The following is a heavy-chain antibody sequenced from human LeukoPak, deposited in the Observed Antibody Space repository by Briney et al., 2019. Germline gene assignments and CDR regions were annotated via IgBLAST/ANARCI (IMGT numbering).Heavy chain of an antibody. CDR1: GFTFSSYA. V-gene: IGHV3-23*01. D-gene: IGHD2-15*01. Sequence: AGSLTLSCAASGFTFSSYAMSWVRQAARKGLEWVSAISGSGGSTYYADSVKGRFTISRDNSKNTLYLQMNSLRAEDTAVYYCAKDERYCSGGSCYSTYFQHWGQGTLVTVSS. CDR3: AKDERYCSGGSCYSTYFQH. CDR2: ISGSGGST. J-gene: IGHJ1*01.